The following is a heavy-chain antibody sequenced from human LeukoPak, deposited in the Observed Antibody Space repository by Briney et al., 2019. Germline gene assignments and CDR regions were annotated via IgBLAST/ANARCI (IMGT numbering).Heavy chain of an antibody. Sequence: SETLSLTCTVSGGSISSRPYYWGWIRQPPGKALEWIGTIYYSGSTNYNPSLKSRVTISVDTSKNQFSLKLSSVTAADTAVYYCARRDGGWYDAFDIWGQGTMVTVSS. CDR2: IYYSGST. D-gene: IGHD6-19*01. J-gene: IGHJ3*02. V-gene: IGHV4-39*07. CDR1: GGSISSRPYY. CDR3: ARRDGGWYDAFDI.